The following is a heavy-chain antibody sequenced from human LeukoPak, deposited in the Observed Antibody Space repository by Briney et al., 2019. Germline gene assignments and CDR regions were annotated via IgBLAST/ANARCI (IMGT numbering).Heavy chain of an antibody. D-gene: IGHD3-3*01. CDR3: VRDRLSEGFDP. V-gene: IGHV3-74*01. Sequence: PGGSLRLSCAASGFTFSSYWMHWVRQAPGKGLVWVSRINSDGSSTSYADSVKGRFTISRDNAKNTLFLQMNSLRAEGTAVYYCVRDRLSEGFDPWGQGTLVTVSS. J-gene: IGHJ5*02. CDR2: INSDGSST. CDR1: GFTFSSYW.